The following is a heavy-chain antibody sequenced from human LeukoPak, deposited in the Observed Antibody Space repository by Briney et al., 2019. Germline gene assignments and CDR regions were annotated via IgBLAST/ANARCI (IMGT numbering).Heavy chain of an antibody. CDR3: ARCISVAGFVFDY. CDR1: GGSISNYY. J-gene: IGHJ4*02. D-gene: IGHD6-19*01. CDR2: IYYSGST. V-gene: IGHV4-59*08. Sequence: SETLSLTCTVSGGSISNYYWSWIRQPPGKGLEWIGYIYYSGSTNYNPSLKSRVTISVDTSKNQFSLKLSSVTAADTAVYYCARCISVAGFVFDYWRQGTLVTVST.